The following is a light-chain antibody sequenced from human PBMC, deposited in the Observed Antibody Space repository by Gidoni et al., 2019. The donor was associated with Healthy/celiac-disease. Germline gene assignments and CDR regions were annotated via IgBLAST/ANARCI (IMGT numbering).Light chain of an antibody. J-gene: IGKJ2*01. CDR1: QSVSSY. Sequence: EIVLTQSPATLSLSPGERATISCRASQSVSSYLAWYQQKPGQAPRLLIYDASNRATGIPARFSGSGSETDFTLTISSLEPEGFAVYYCQQRSNWPPLYTFGQGTKLEIK. V-gene: IGKV3-11*01. CDR3: QQRSNWPPLYT. CDR2: DAS.